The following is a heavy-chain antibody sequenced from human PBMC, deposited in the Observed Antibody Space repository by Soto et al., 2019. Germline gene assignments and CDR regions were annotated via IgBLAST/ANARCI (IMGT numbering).Heavy chain of an antibody. V-gene: IGHV1-18*01. CDR2: ISPYNGNT. D-gene: IGHD6-13*01. CDR1: GYTFTSYG. CDR3: ARGRAATLAAAGHDD. J-gene: IGHJ4*02. Sequence: QVQLVQSGAEEKKPGASVKVSCKASGYTFTSYGISWVRQAPGQGLEWMGWISPYNGNTKYAQKIQGRVTMTTDTSTRTAYMDLRSLRADDTAVYYCARGRAATLAAAGHDDWGQGTLVTVAS.